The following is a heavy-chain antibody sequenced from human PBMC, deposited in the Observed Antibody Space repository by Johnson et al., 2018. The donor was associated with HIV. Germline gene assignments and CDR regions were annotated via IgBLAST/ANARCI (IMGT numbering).Heavy chain of an antibody. CDR3: ARAPYYYDSSGEGAFDI. Sequence: LGVSCAASGFTFDDYAIHRVRQAPGKGLEWVSGISWSGGSMGYADSVKGRFTVSRDNAKTSLYLQMNSLRAEDTAVYYCARAPYYYDSSGEGAFDIWGQGTLVTVSS. V-gene: IGHV3-9*01. J-gene: IGHJ3*02. CDR2: ISWSGGSM. D-gene: IGHD3-22*01. CDR1: GFTFDDYA.